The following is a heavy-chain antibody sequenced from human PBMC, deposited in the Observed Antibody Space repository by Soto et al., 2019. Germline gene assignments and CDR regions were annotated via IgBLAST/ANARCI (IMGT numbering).Heavy chain of an antibody. D-gene: IGHD3-22*01. V-gene: IGHV4-39*01. CDR3: ARHRNYYDSSGYYYVPTYFDY. Sequence: QLQLQESGPGLVKPSETLSLTCTVSGGSISSSSYYWGWIRQPPGKGLEWIGSIYYSGSTYYNPSLKSRVTISVDTSKNQFSLKLSSVTAADTAVYYCARHRNYYDSSGYYYVPTYFDYWGQGTLVTVSS. CDR2: IYYSGST. J-gene: IGHJ4*02. CDR1: GGSISSSSYY.